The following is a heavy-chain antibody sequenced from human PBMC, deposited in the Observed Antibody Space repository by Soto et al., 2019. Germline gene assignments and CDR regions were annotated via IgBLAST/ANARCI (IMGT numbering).Heavy chain of an antibody. V-gene: IGHV4-34*01. Sequence: QVQLQQWGAGLLKPSETLSLTCAVYGGSFSGYYWSWIRQPPGKGLEWIGEINHSGSTNYNPSLKSRVTISVDTSKNQFSLKLSSVTAADTAVYYCARASWAYYSYGMDVWGQGTTVTVSS. CDR3: ARASWAYYSYGMDV. D-gene: IGHD7-27*01. CDR1: GGSFSGYY. CDR2: INHSGST. J-gene: IGHJ6*02.